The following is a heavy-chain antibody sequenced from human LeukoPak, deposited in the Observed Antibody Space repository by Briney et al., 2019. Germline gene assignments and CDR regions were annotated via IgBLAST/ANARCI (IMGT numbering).Heavy chain of an antibody. CDR1: GFSLSTSGVG. V-gene: IGHV2-5*01. CDR2: IYWNDDK. Sequence: SGPTLVKPTQTLTLTCTFSGFSLSTSGVGVGWIRQPPGKALEWLALIYWNDDKRYSPSLKSRLTITKDTSKNQVVLTMTNMDPVDTATYYCAHNSGRRSLPNWFDPWGQGTLVTVSS. D-gene: IGHD6-19*01. J-gene: IGHJ5*02. CDR3: AHNSGRRSLPNWFDP.